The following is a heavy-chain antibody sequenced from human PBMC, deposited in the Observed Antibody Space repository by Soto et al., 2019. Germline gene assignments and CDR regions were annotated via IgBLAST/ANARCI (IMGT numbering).Heavy chain of an antibody. CDR2: IDYRGGT. V-gene: IGHV4-39*01. CDR1: GGSISSSSYY. Sequence: QLQLQESGPGLVKPSETLSLTCTVSGGSISSSSYYWGWIRQPPGKGLEWIWSIDYRGGTYYNPSLKSRVTISVDTSKNQFSLKLSSVTAADTAVYYCASTPRCSYYDFWSGYPRPNCMDVWGQGTTVTVSS. CDR3: ASTPRCSYYDFWSGYPRPNCMDV. D-gene: IGHD3-3*01. J-gene: IGHJ6*02.